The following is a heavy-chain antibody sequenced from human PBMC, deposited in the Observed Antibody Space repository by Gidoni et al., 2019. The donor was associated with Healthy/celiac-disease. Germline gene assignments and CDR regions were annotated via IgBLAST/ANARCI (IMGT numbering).Heavy chain of an antibody. Sequence: QVQLQQWGAGLLKPSETLSLTCAVYGGSFRGYYWSWIRQPTGKGLEWIGEINHSGSTNYNPSLKSRVTISVDTSKNQFSLKLSSVTAADTAVYYCARGGTIFGVVINPPDYWGQGTLVTVSS. J-gene: IGHJ4*02. CDR1: GGSFRGYY. CDR3: ARGGTIFGVVINPPDY. D-gene: IGHD3-3*01. CDR2: INHSGST. V-gene: IGHV4-34*01.